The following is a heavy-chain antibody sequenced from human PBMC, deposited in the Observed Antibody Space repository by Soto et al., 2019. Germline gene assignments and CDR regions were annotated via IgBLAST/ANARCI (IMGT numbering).Heavy chain of an antibody. J-gene: IGHJ3*02. Sequence: SEPLSLPPTFAGGSISSVGYYWSFIRQHPGKGLEWIGYIYYSGSTYYNPSLKSRVTISVDTSKNQFSLKLSSVTAADTAVYYCARAAYKYYDFWSGPSHAFDIWGQGTMVTVSS. D-gene: IGHD3-3*01. CDR1: GGSISSVGYY. CDR2: IYYSGST. V-gene: IGHV4-31*03. CDR3: ARAAYKYYDFWSGPSHAFDI.